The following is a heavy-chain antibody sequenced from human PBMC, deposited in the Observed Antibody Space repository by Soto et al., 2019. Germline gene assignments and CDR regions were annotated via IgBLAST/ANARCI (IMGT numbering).Heavy chain of an antibody. CDR1: GYTFTSYG. CDR3: ARDWWQQLLSGYYYGMDV. Sequence: ASVKVSCKASGYTFTSYGISWVRQAPGQGLEWMGWISAYNGNTNYAQKLQGRVTMTTDTSTSTAYMEWSSLGSDDTAVYYWARDWWQQLLSGYYYGMDVWGQGTTVTVSS. J-gene: IGHJ6*02. CDR2: ISAYNGNT. D-gene: IGHD2-2*01. V-gene: IGHV1-18*04.